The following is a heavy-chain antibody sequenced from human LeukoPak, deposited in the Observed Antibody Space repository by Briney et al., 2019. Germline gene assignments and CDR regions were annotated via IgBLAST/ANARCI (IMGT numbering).Heavy chain of an antibody. CDR1: GGSVSSGSYY. D-gene: IGHD3-3*01. J-gene: IGHJ4*02. Sequence: SETLSLTCTVSGGSVSSGSYYWSWIRQPPGKGLEWIGYIYYSGSTNYSPSLKSRVTISVDTSKNQFSLKLSSVTAADTAVYYCAGGGFWSGYPYDYWGQGTLVTVSS. CDR2: IYYSGST. CDR3: AGGGFWSGYPYDY. V-gene: IGHV4-61*01.